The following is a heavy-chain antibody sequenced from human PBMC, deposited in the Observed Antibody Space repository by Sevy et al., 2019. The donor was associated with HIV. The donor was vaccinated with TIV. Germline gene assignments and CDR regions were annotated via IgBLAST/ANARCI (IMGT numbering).Heavy chain of an antibody. D-gene: IGHD3-3*01. Sequence: GGSLRLSCAASGFIFNSYAMSWVRQAPGKGLEWVSTISGHGGSTYYADSVKGRFTISRDSSRKTLDLEMNSLRAEDAAIYYCAGGFWSGFDYWGQGSLVTVSS. CDR1: GFIFNSYA. CDR3: AGGFWSGFDY. V-gene: IGHV3-23*01. J-gene: IGHJ4*02. CDR2: ISGHGGST.